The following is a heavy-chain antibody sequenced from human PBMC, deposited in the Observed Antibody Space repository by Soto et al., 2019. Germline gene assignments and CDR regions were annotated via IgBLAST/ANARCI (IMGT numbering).Heavy chain of an antibody. CDR3: ARGYYDTSGQSNTFDI. CDR1: GGSINNHF. CDR2: VMHNGNT. D-gene: IGHD3-22*01. Sequence: SETLSLTCSVSGGSINNHFWSWIRQTPGKPLEWIGYVMHNGNTHYNPSFTSRVKISVDLSKNEFSLMLTSVTAADTAVYYCARGYYDTSGQSNTFDIWGQGTMVTVSS. J-gene: IGHJ3*02. V-gene: IGHV4-59*11.